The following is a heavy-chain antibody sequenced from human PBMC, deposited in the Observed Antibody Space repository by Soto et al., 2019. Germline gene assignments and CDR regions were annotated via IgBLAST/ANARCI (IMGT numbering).Heavy chain of an antibody. CDR1: GFTFSSYA. D-gene: IGHD3-10*01. V-gene: IGHV3-23*01. J-gene: IGHJ4*02. CDR2: LTRSGTT. Sequence: GGSLRLSCAASGFTFSSYAMGWVRQAPGKGLEWVSTLTRSGTTPYAESVRGRFTISRDNSKNTLYLQMDDLRAEDTAVYYCVPEFAPGSPNYDYWGLGTLVTVSS. CDR3: VPEFAPGSPNYDY.